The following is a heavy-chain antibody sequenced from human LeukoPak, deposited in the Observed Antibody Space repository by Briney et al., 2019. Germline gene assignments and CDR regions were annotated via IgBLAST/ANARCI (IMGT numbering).Heavy chain of an antibody. D-gene: IGHD6-19*01. J-gene: IGHJ4*02. CDR2: ISSSSSTI. CDR1: GFTFSDYY. V-gene: IGHV3-11*04. CDR3: ARDAVAGTRLFNY. Sequence: PGGSLRLSCAASGFTFSDYYMSWIRQAPGKGLEWVSYISSSSSTIYYADSVKGRFTISRDNAKNSLYLQMNSLRAEDTAVYYCARDAVAGTRLFNYWGQGTLVTVSS.